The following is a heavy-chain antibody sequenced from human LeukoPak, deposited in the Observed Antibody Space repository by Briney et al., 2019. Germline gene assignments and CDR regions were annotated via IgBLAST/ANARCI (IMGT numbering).Heavy chain of an antibody. CDR2: IYYSGST. J-gene: IGHJ3*02. D-gene: IGHD3-3*01. CDR3: AAHESLEFLEWLGLAAFDI. V-gene: IGHV4-59*01. Sequence: PSETLSLTCTVSGGSISSYYWSWIRQPPGKGLEWIGYIYYSGSTNYNPSLKSRVTISVDTSKNQSSLKLSSVTAADTAVYYCAAHESLEFLEWLGLAAFDIWGQGTMVTVSS. CDR1: GGSISSYY.